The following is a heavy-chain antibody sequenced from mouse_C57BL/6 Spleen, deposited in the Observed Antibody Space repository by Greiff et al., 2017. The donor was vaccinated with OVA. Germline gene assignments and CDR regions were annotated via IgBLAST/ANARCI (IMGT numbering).Heavy chain of an antibody. CDR1: GFSLTSYG. CDR3: ARLDGDYDGWFAY. J-gene: IGHJ3*01. CDR2: IWSDGST. V-gene: IGHV2-6*03. Sequence: VHLVESGPGLVAPSQSLSITCTVSGFSLTSYGVHWVRQPPGKGLEWLVVIWSDGSTTYNSALNSRLSISKDNSKSQVFLKMNSLQTDDTAMYYCARLDGDYDGWFAYWGQGTLVTVSA. D-gene: IGHD2-4*01.